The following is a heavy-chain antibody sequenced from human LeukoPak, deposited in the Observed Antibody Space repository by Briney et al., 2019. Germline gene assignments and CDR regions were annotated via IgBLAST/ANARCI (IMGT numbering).Heavy chain of an antibody. CDR1: GFTFSTNA. CDR2: ISGSGAST. V-gene: IGHV3-23*01. D-gene: IGHD4-17*01. Sequence: GGSLRLSCLTSGFTFSTNAMSWVRQAPGKGLEWISGISGSGASTYYADSVTGRFTISRDNSRNTLYLQMNSLRGDDTAVYYCAKSLGVTTFDYWGQGTLVTVSS. J-gene: IGHJ4*02. CDR3: AKSLGVTTFDY.